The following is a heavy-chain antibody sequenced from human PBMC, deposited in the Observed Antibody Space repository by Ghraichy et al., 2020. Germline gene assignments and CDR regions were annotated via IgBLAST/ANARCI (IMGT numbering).Heavy chain of an antibody. V-gene: IGHV3-53*01. D-gene: IGHD2-2*01. CDR2: IYSGGST. J-gene: IGHJ4*02. CDR1: GFTVSSNY. CDR3: ARDPRYRIVPAAVYFDY. Sequence: GGSLRLSCAASGFTVSSNYMSWVRQAPGKGLEWVSVIYSGGSTYYADSVKGRFTISRDNSKNTLYLQLNSLRAEDTAVYYCARDPRYRIVPAAVYFDYWGQGTRVTVSS.